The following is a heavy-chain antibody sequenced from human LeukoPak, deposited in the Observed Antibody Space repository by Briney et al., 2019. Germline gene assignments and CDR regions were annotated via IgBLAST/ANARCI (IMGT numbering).Heavy chain of an antibody. V-gene: IGHV3-21*01. Sequence: PGGSLRLSCAASGFTFSSYSMNWVRQAPGKGLEWVSSISSSSSYIYYADSVKGRFTISRDNAKNSLYLQMNSLRVEDTAVYYCARDAPYYYDSSGYDYWGQGTLVTVSS. D-gene: IGHD3-22*01. J-gene: IGHJ4*02. CDR1: GFTFSSYS. CDR2: ISSSSSYI. CDR3: ARDAPYYYDSSGYDY.